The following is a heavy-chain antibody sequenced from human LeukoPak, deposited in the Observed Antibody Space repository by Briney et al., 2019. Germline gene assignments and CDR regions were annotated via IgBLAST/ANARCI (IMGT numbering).Heavy chain of an antibody. CDR2: IYYSGST. CDR1: GGSISSGGYY. Sequence: SETLSLTCTVSGGSISSGGYYWSWIRQHPGKGLEWIGYIYYSGSTYYNPSLKSRVTISVDTSKNQFSLKLSSVTAADTAVYYCARVVAVAGKNYFDYWGQGTLVTVSS. D-gene: IGHD6-19*01. CDR3: ARVVAVAGKNYFDY. J-gene: IGHJ4*02. V-gene: IGHV4-31*03.